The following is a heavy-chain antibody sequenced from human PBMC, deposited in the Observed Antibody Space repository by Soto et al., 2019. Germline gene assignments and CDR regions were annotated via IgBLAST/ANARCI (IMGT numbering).Heavy chain of an antibody. V-gene: IGHV4-4*07. D-gene: IGHD2-2*01. CDR2: IYTSGST. J-gene: IGHJ6*02. Sequence: LETLSLACTVAGGSISRYYWNWIRQPAGKGLEWIGRIYTSGSTNYNPSLKSRVTMSVDTSKNQFSLKLSSVTAADTAVYYCARDRIVPAAMVYNYYGMDVWGQGTTVTVSS. CDR3: ARDRIVPAAMVYNYYGMDV. CDR1: GGSISRYY.